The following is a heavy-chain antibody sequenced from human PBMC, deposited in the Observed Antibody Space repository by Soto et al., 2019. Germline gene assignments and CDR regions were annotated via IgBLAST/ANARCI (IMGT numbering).Heavy chain of an antibody. J-gene: IGHJ4*02. Sequence: SETLSLTCTVSGGSISSYYWSWIRQPPGKGLEWIGYIYYSGSTNYNPSLKSRVTISVDTSKNQFSLKLSSVTAADTAVYYCARVISSGWYVLDYWGQGTLVTVSS. CDR3: ARVISSGWYVLDY. V-gene: IGHV4-59*01. CDR1: GGSISSYY. CDR2: IYYSGST. D-gene: IGHD6-19*01.